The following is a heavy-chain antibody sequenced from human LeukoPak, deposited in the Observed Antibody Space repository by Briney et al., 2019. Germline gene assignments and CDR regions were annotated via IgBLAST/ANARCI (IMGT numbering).Heavy chain of an antibody. V-gene: IGHV3-74*01. J-gene: IGHJ4*02. CDR1: GFPFTNSW. Sequence: PGGSLRLPGAPSGFPFTNSWMPWAPQAPGKGLVWVSGINHDGTGTYYADSVKGRFTISRDNAKNTVDLQMNGLRAEDTTVYYCATVSEYWGQGTLVTVSS. CDR2: INHDGTGT. CDR3: ATVSEY.